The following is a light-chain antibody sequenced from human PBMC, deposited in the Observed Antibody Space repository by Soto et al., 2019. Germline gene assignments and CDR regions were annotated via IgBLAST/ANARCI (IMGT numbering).Light chain of an antibody. J-gene: IGKJ2*01. V-gene: IGKV1-39*01. Sequence: DIQMTQSPSSLSASVGDRVTITCRASQSISNYLNWYQQKPGKAPKVLIYAASSFQSGVPSRFSGSGSGTEFTLTISSLQPEDFATYYCQQSYRTPYTFGQGTNLEI. CDR2: AAS. CDR1: QSISNY. CDR3: QQSYRTPYT.